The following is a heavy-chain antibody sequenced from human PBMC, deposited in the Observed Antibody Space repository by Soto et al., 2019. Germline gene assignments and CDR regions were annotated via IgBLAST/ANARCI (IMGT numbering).Heavy chain of an antibody. J-gene: IGHJ6*02. CDR3: ARVHSGLSYYYGMDV. Sequence: GGSLRLSCAASGFTFSSYPMHWVRQAPGKGLEWVAVISYDGSNKYYADSVKGRFTISRDNSKNTLYLQMNSLRAEDTAVYYCARVHSGLSYYYGMDVWGQETTVTVSS. CDR2: ISYDGSNK. V-gene: IGHV3-30-3*01. CDR1: GFTFSSYP. D-gene: IGHD6-19*01.